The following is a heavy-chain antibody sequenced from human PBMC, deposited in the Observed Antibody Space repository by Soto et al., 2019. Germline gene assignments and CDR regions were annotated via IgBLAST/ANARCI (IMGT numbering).Heavy chain of an antibody. V-gene: IGHV3-48*03. CDR1: GFTFSSFE. Sequence: GGSLRLSCAASGFTFSSFEMNWVRQAPGKGLEWVSYISGSGTTIYYADSVKGRFTTSRDNAKNSLYLQMNTLSAEDTALYYCARDSRNSYGLDVWGQGTTVTVSS. J-gene: IGHJ6*02. CDR3: ARDSRNSYGLDV. CDR2: ISGSGTTI.